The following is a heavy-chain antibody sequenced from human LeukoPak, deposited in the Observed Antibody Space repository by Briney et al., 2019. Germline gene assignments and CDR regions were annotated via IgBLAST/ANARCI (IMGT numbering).Heavy chain of an antibody. CDR3: ASRVVVAASVGSDFA. Sequence: GGSLRLSCAASGFTFSSYEMNWVRQAPGKGLEWVSYISSSGSTIYYADSVKGRFTISRDNAKNSLYLQMNSLRAEDTAVYYCASRVVVAASVGSDFAWGRGTMVTVSS. CDR2: ISSSGSTI. J-gene: IGHJ3*01. D-gene: IGHD2-15*01. V-gene: IGHV3-48*03. CDR1: GFTFSSYE.